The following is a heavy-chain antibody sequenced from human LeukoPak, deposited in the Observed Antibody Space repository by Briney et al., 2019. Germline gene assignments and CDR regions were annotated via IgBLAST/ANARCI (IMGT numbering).Heavy chain of an antibody. CDR1: GFTFSSNA. D-gene: IGHD4-17*01. CDR3: AQLAGRGSVSDY. CDR2: ISGSGGIT. J-gene: IGHJ4*02. V-gene: IGHV3-23*01. Sequence: AGGSLRLSCVASGFTFSSNAVSWVRQAPGKGLEWVSSISGSGGITCYADSVKGRFTISRDNSENTLFLQMNSLRAEDTAVYYCAQLAGRGSVSDYWGQGTLVTVSS.